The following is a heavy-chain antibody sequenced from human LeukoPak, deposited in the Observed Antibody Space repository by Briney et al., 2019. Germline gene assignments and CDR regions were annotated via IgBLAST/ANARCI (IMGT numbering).Heavy chain of an antibody. V-gene: IGHV3-23*01. CDR1: GFTFSSYA. CDR2: ISGSGGST. J-gene: IGHJ3*02. Sequence: GGSLRLSCAASGFTFSSYAVSWVRQAPGKGLEWVSAISGSGGSTYYADSLKGRITISRDNARRSLFLQMNSLRAEDTAVYYCAKVSGGSGSFDIWGQGTMVTVSS. CDR3: AKVSGGSGSFDI. D-gene: IGHD3-10*01.